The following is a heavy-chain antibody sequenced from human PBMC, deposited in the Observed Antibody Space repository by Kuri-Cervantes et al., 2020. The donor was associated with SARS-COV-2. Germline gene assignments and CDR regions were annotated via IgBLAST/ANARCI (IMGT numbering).Heavy chain of an antibody. Sequence: ETLSLTCAASGFTFSSYSMNWVRQAPGKGLEWVSYISSSSSTTYYADSVKGRFTISRDNAKNSLYLQMNSLRAEDTAVYYCARSTWGSGHYYGMDVWGQGTTVTVSS. J-gene: IGHJ6*02. D-gene: IGHD7-27*01. CDR3: ARSTWGSGHYYGMDV. CDR2: ISSSSSTT. V-gene: IGHV3-48*01. CDR1: GFTFSSYS.